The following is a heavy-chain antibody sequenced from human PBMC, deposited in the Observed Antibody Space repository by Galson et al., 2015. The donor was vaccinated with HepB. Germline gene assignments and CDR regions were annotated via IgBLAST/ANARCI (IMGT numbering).Heavy chain of an antibody. CDR1: GYTFTSYD. D-gene: IGHD2-2*01. CDR3: ARGPPYCSSTSCLYYYYYMDV. Sequence: CKASGYTFTSYDINWVRQATGQGLEWMGWMNPNSGNTGYAQKFQGRVTMTRNTSISTAYMELSSLRSEDTAVYYCARGPPYCSSTSCLYYYYYMDVWGKGTTVTVSS. J-gene: IGHJ6*03. CDR2: MNPNSGNT. V-gene: IGHV1-8*01.